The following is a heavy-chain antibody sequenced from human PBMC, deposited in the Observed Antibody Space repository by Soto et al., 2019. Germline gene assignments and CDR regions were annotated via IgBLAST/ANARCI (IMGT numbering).Heavy chain of an antibody. J-gene: IGHJ6*02. Sequence: QVQLVESGGGVVQPGRSLRLSCAASGFTFSSYGMHWVRQAPGKGLEWVAVISYDGSNKYYADSVKGRFTISRDNSKNTLYQQMNSLRAEDTAVYYCAKGEQWLVTYYYYGMDVWGQGTTVTVSS. CDR2: ISYDGSNK. V-gene: IGHV3-30*18. D-gene: IGHD6-19*01. CDR3: AKGEQWLVTYYYYGMDV. CDR1: GFTFSSYG.